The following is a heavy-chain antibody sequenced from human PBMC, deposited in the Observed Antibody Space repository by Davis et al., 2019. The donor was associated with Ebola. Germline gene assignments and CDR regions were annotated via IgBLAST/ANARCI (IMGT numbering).Heavy chain of an antibody. CDR2: INQDGNER. CDR1: GVTSRRHW. J-gene: IGHJ4*02. D-gene: IGHD5-12*01. Sequence: GESLKISCVVSGVTSRRHWMTWVRQAPGKGLEWLANINQDGNERYYVDSVKGRFTISRDNAENSLYLQMNSLRAEDTAVYYCVGGRGWLPEYWGQGTLVSVSS. V-gene: IGHV3-7*01. CDR3: VGGRGWLPEY.